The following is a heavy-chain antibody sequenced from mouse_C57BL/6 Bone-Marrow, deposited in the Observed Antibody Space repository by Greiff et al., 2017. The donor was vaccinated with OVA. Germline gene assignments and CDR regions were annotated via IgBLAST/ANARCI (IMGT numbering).Heavy chain of an antibody. Sequence: EVQGVESGGDLVKPGGSLKLSCAASGFTFSSYGMSWVRQTPDKRLEWVATISSGGSCTYYPDSVKGGFTISSANAKNTLYLNMSTLKSADTAMCYSARQNWCDYWGQGTTLTVSS. CDR2: ISSGGSCT. CDR1: GFTFSSYG. D-gene: IGHD4-1*01. CDR3: ARQNWCDY. J-gene: IGHJ2*01. V-gene: IGHV5-6*01.